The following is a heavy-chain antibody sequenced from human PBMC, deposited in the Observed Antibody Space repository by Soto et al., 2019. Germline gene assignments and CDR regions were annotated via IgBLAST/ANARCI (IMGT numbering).Heavy chain of an antibody. V-gene: IGHV1-18*01. J-gene: IGHJ4*02. Sequence: QIHLVQSGGEVKKPGASVKVSCKTSGYTFTTYGISWVRQAPGQGLGWMGWITPVNDTKNYAQNLQGRVTISTDTCTDTAYLDMRSLRSDDTAVYYCARTDKGEYVAELDNWGQGTMVTVYS. CDR1: GYTFTTYG. CDR3: ARTDKGEYVAELDN. CDR2: ITPVNDTK. D-gene: IGHD6-19*01.